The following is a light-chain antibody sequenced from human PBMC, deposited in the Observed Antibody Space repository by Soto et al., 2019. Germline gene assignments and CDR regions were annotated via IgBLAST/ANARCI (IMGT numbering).Light chain of an antibody. CDR1: QSISSW. J-gene: IGKJ2*01. Sequence: DIQMTQSPSTLSASVGDRVTITCRASQSISSWLAWYQQKPGKAPKLLIYDASSLESGVPSRFSGSGSGTEFTLTISNLQPDDFATHYCQQYNSYSPRYTFGQGTKLEIK. V-gene: IGKV1-5*01. CDR3: QQYNSYSPRYT. CDR2: DAS.